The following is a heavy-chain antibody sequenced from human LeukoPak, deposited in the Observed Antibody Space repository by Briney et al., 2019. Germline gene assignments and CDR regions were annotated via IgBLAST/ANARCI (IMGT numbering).Heavy chain of an antibody. CDR2: IVPIFGTA. CDR3: ARGSKEVNEYFQH. V-gene: IGHV1-69*05. J-gene: IGHJ1*01. D-gene: IGHD2-2*01. Sequence: SVKVSCKASGGTFSSYAISWVRQAPGQGLEWMGGIVPIFGTANYAQKFQGRVTITTDESTSTAYMELSSPRSEDTAVYYCARGSKEVNEYFQHWGQGTLVTVSS. CDR1: GGTFSSYA.